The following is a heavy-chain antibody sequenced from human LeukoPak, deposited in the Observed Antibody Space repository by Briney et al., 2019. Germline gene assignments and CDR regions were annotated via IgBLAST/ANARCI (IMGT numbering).Heavy chain of an antibody. CDR2: ISSSSSYI. CDR1: GFTFSSYS. CDR3: AKPAKTDYTDY. Sequence: GGSLRLSCAASGFTFSSYSMNWVRQAPGKGLEWVSSISSSSSYIYYADSVKGRFTISRDNAKNSLYLQMNSLRAEDTALYYCAKPAKTDYTDYWGQGTLVTVSS. D-gene: IGHD1-14*01. J-gene: IGHJ4*02. V-gene: IGHV3-21*04.